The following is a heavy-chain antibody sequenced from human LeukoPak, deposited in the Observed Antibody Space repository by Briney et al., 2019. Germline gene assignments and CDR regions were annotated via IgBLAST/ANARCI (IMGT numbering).Heavy chain of an antibody. CDR3: ARGLDTAMDFDY. CDR2: IYYSRST. V-gene: IGHV4-39*01. D-gene: IGHD5-18*01. Sequence: PSETLSLTCTVSGGSISSSSYYWGWIRQPPGKGLEWIGNIYYSRSTHYSPSLKSRDTISVDTSKNQFSLKLSSVTAADTAVYYCARGLDTAMDFDYWGQGTLVTVSS. CDR1: GGSISSSSYY. J-gene: IGHJ4*02.